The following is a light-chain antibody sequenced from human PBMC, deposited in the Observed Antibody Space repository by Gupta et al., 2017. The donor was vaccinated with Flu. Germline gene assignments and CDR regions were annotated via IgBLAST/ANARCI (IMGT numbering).Light chain of an antibody. CDR2: EGN. CDR1: NIRRKN. J-gene: IGLJ3*02. V-gene: IGLV3-21*02. Sequence: SYVLTQPPSVSVAPGQTASLACGGDNIRRKNVHWHQQRPGQAPVVVVYEGNDRPSGIPERFSGSNAGNTATLTITRVEAGDEADYYCQAWDSTTDHGVFGGGTRMTVL. CDR3: QAWDSTTDHGV.